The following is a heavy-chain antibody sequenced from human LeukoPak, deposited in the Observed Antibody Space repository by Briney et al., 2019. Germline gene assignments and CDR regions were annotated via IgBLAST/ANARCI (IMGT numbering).Heavy chain of an antibody. J-gene: IGHJ4*02. CDR1: GFTFTSSA. CDR2: IVVGSGNT. V-gene: IGHV1-58*01. CDR3: AAGGPVGVLPRDY. D-gene: IGHD3-3*01. Sequence: ASVKVSCKASGFTFTSSAVQWVRQARGQRLEWIGWIVVGSGNTNYAQKFQERVTITRDMTTSTAYMELSSLRSEDTAVYYCAAGGPVGVLPRDYWGQGTLVTVSS.